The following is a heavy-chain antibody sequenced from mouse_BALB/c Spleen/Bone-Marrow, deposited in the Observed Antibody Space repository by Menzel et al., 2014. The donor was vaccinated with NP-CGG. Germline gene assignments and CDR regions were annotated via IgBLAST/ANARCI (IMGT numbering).Heavy chain of an antibody. Sequence: VQLQQSGAELVKPGASVKLSCTVSGFNIRDTYMHWVKQRPEQGLEWNGRIDPANGNTKYDPKFQGKATTTADTSSNTAYLQLSSLTSEDTAVYYCASATTATFYAMDYWGQGTSVTVSS. J-gene: IGHJ4*01. CDR2: IDPANGNT. CDR3: ASATTATFYAMDY. CDR1: GFNIRDTY. V-gene: IGHV14-3*02. D-gene: IGHD1-2*01.